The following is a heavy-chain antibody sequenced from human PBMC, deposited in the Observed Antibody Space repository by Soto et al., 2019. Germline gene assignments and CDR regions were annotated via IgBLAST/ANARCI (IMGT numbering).Heavy chain of an antibody. CDR3: AKGTAAIRLGCFDY. V-gene: IGHV3-23*01. CDR1: GFTFSSYA. CDR2: ISGSGGST. J-gene: IGHJ4*02. D-gene: IGHD2-2*01. Sequence: GGSLRLSCAASGFTFSSYAMSWVRQAPGKGLEWVSAISGSGGSTYYADSVKGRFTISRDDSKNTLCLQMNSLRAEDTAVYYCAKGTAAIRLGCFDYWGQGTLVTVSS.